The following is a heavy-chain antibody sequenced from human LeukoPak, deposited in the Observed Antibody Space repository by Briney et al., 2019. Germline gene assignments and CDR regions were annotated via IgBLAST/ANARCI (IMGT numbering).Heavy chain of an antibody. J-gene: IGHJ4*02. D-gene: IGHD2-15*01. CDR1: GGSISSGDYY. V-gene: IGHV4-61*08. CDR2: IYYSGST. Sequence: PSETLSLTCTVSGGSISSGDYYWSWIRQPPGKGLEWIGYIYYSGSTNYNPSLKSRVTISVDTSKNQFSLKLSSVTAADTAVYYCARVGRYCSGGSCYSDFDYWGQGTLVTASS. CDR3: ARVGRYCSGGSCYSDFDY.